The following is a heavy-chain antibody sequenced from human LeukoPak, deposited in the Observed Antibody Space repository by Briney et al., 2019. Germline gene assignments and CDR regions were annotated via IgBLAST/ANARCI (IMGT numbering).Heavy chain of an antibody. CDR2: IYTSGST. CDR1: GGSISSGSYY. V-gene: IGHV4-61*02. D-gene: IGHD1-26*01. CDR3: ARGTGGKDWFDP. Sequence: SETLSLTCTVSGGSISSGSYYWSWIRQPAGKGLEWIGRIYTSGSTNYNPSLKSRVTISVDTSKNQFSLKLSSVTAADTAVYYCARGTGGKDWFDPWGQGTLVTVSS. J-gene: IGHJ5*02.